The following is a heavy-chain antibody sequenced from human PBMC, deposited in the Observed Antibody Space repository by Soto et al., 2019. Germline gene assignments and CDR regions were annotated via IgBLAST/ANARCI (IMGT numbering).Heavy chain of an antibody. J-gene: IGHJ4*02. Sequence: QVQLVESGGGVVQPGRSLRLSCAASGFTFSSYGMHWVRQAPGKGLEWVAVIWYDGGNKYYADSVKGRFTISRDNSKNTLYLQMNSRRAADTNVYSCERAGFDFWSGFDYWGQGTLVTVSS. CDR2: IWYDGGNK. D-gene: IGHD3-3*01. V-gene: IGHV3-33*01. CDR1: GFTFSSYG. CDR3: ERAGFDFWSGFDY.